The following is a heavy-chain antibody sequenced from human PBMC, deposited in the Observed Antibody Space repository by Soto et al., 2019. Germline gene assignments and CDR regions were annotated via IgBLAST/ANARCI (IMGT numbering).Heavy chain of an antibody. Sequence: EVQLVESGGGLVQPGGSLRLSCAASGFTFSSYGMNWVRQAPGKGLEWVSYISSSSGNTIYYADSVKGRFTISRDNAKNSRYLQMSSLRAEDTALYYCARDLWDDLAGGESDYWGQGTLVTVSS. D-gene: IGHD3-16*01. CDR3: ARDLWDDLAGGESDY. V-gene: IGHV3-48*01. J-gene: IGHJ4*02. CDR2: ISSSSGNTI. CDR1: GFTFSSYG.